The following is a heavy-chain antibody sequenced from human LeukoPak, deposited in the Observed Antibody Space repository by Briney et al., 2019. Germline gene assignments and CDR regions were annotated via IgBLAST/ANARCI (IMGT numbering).Heavy chain of an antibody. V-gene: IGHV3-53*01. Sequence: GGSLRPSCAISGFTVSSNYMGWVRQAPGKGLEWVTGIYRDGSTYYADSVKGRFTISRDNSKNILYLQMKSLRVEDTALYYCALDCCTGSRFDHWGQGTLVTVPS. CDR1: GFTVSSNY. D-gene: IGHD2-8*02. CDR2: IYRDGST. J-gene: IGHJ4*02. CDR3: ALDCCTGSRFDH.